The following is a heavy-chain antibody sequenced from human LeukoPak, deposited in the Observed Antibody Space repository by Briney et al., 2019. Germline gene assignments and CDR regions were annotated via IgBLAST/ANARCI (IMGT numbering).Heavy chain of an antibody. V-gene: IGHV3-7*01. CDR2: IKQDGSEK. D-gene: IGHD6-6*01. CDR1: GFTFSNYW. CDR3: AKELRGYSSSYDAFDI. J-gene: IGHJ3*02. Sequence: GGSLRLSCAASGFTFSNYWMSWVRQAPGKGLEWVANIKQDGSEKYYVDSVKGRCTISRDNAKNSLYLQMNSLRAEDTAVYYCAKELRGYSSSYDAFDIWGQGTMVTVSS.